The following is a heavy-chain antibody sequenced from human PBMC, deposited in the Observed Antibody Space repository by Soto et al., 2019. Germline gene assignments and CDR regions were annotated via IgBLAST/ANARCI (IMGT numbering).Heavy chain of an antibody. J-gene: IGHJ6*02. Sequence: ASVKVSCKASGYTFSGYYIHWLRQAPGQGLEWMGWINPNSGGTNYAQKFQGRVTVTGDTPTSTAYMELSRLTSDDTAVYYCARSLTEGXCTITGCYTRPLYGMDVWGQGTTVTVSS. D-gene: IGHD2-2*02. CDR2: INPNSGGT. CDR1: GYTFSGYY. CDR3: ARSLTEGXCTITGCYTRPLYGMDV. V-gene: IGHV1-2*02.